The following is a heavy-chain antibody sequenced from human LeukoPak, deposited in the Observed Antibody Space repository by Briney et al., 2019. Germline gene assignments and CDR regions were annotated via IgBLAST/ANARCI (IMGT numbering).Heavy chain of an antibody. CDR1: GFTFSSYG. V-gene: IGHV3-7*01. CDR3: ARDRYDFWSGYTAIGTNDY. D-gene: IGHD3-3*01. Sequence: PGGSLRLSCAASGFTFSSYGMHWVRQAPGKGLEWVANIKQDGSEKYYVDSVKGRFTISRDNAKNSLYLQMNSLRAEDTAVYYCARDRYDFWSGYTAIGTNDYWGQGTLVTVSS. J-gene: IGHJ4*02. CDR2: IKQDGSEK.